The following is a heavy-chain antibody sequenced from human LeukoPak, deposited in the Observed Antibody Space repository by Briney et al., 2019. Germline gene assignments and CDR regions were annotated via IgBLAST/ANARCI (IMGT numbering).Heavy chain of an antibody. J-gene: IGHJ3*02. CDR1: GYTFTSYY. CDR3: VRVVTPSAYDI. V-gene: IGHV1-46*01. D-gene: IGHD2-21*02. Sequence: ASVKVSCKASGYTFTSYYIHWVRQAPGQGLEWMGIINPSGGNTTYAQILQGRVTMTRDTSTSTVYMELSSLGSEDTAVYYCVRVVTPSAYDIWGQGTMVTVSS. CDR2: INPSGGNT.